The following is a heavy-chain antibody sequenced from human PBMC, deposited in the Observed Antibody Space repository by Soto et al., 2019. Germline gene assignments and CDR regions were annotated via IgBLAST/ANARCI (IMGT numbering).Heavy chain of an antibody. V-gene: IGHV3-7*01. J-gene: IGHJ6*02. Sequence: EVQLVESGGGLVQPGGSLRLSCAASGFTFSSYWMSWVRQAPGKGLEWVGNIKQDGSEKNYVDFMEGRFTISRDSAENSLYVQMNSLRAEDTAVYYCARIASAGRGWDVWGQGTTVVVSS. CDR2: IKQDGSEK. CDR1: GFTFSSYW. CDR3: ARIASAGRGWDV. D-gene: IGHD6-13*01.